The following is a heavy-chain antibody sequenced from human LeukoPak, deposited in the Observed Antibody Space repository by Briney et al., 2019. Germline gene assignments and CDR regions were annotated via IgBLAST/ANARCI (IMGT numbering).Heavy chain of an antibody. CDR3: ARGGRAGYSSSSNGGYVY. V-gene: IGHV1-69*10. CDR1: GGTFSSYA. Sequence: SVKVSFTASGGTFSSYAISWVRQAPGQGLEWMGGILPIFGIANYAQKFQGRVTITADKSTSTAYMELSSLRSEDTAVYYCARGGRAGYSSSSNGGYVYWGQGTLVTVSS. D-gene: IGHD6-6*01. CDR2: ILPIFGIA. J-gene: IGHJ4*02.